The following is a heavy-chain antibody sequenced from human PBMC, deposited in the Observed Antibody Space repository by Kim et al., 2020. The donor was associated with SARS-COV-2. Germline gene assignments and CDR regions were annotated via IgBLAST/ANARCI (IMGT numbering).Heavy chain of an antibody. CDR1: GFTFSSYW. Sequence: GGSLRLSCAASGFTFSSYWMHWVRQAPGKGLVWVSRINSDGSSTSYADSVKGRFTISRDNAKNTLYLQMNSLRAEDTAVYYCARDPTFYYYDSSGYSPLTDYWGQGTLVTVSS. CDR2: INSDGSST. V-gene: IGHV3-74*01. CDR3: ARDPTFYYYDSSGYSPLTDY. D-gene: IGHD3-22*01. J-gene: IGHJ4*02.